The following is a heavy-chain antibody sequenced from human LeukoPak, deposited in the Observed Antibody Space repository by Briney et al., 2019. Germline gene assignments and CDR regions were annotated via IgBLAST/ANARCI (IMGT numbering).Heavy chain of an antibody. CDR2: IYPSDSDI. J-gene: IGHJ4*02. CDR3: ARVDGSGTFLYYFDY. D-gene: IGHD3-10*01. V-gene: IGHV5-51*01. Sequence: GESLKISCKCSGYSFTSYWIGWVRHMPGKGLEWVGIIYPSDSDIRYSPSFQGQVTISADKSISTAYLQWSSLKASDAAMYFCARVDGSGTFLYYFDYWGQGTLVTVSS. CDR1: GYSFTSYW.